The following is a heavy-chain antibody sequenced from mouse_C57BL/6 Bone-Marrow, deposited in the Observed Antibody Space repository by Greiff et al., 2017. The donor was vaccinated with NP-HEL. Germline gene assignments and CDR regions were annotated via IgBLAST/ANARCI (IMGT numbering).Heavy chain of an antibody. J-gene: IGHJ4*01. D-gene: IGHD2-4*01. CDR3: ARGGYDYAHYYAMDY. CDR2: INPYNGGT. Sequence: EVQLQQSGPVLVKPGASVKMSCKASGYTFTDYYMNWVKQSHGKSLEWIGVINPYNGGTSYNQKFKGKATLTVDKSSSTAYMELNSLTSEDSAVYYCARGGYDYAHYYAMDYWGQGTSVTVSS. V-gene: IGHV1-19*01. CDR1: GYTFTDYY.